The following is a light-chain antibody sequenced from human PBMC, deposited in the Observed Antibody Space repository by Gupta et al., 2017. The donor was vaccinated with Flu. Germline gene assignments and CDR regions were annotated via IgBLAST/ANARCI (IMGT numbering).Light chain of an antibody. CDR3: CSYAGSSTLI. CDR1: SSDVGSYNL. Sequence: SITISCTGTSSDVGSYNLVSWYQQHPSKAPKLMIYEVTKRPSGVSDRFSGSKSGNTASLTISGLQAEDEADYYCCSYAGSSTLIFGGGTKLTVL. CDR2: EVT. V-gene: IGLV2-23*02. J-gene: IGLJ2*01.